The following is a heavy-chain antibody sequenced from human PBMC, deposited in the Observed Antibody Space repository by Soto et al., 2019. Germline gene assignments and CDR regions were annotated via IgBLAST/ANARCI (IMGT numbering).Heavy chain of an antibody. D-gene: IGHD4-17*01. V-gene: IGHV1-8*01. CDR2: MNPNSGNT. Sequence: QVQLVQSGAEVKKPGASVKVSCKASGYTFTSYDINWVRQATGQGLEWMGWMNPNSGNTGYAQKFQGRVTMTRNTSISTAYMELSSVRSEDTAVYYCASLGTNYGDYVFDYWGQGTLVTVSS. CDR3: ASLGTNYGDYVFDY. CDR1: GYTFTSYD. J-gene: IGHJ4*02.